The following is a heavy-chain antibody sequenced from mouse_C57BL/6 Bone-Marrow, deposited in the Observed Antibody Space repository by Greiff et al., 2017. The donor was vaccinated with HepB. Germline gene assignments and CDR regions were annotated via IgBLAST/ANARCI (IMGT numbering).Heavy chain of an antibody. V-gene: IGHV5-4*01. CDR2: ISVGGSYT. J-gene: IGHJ4*01. CDR3: AREDGYYYYAMDY. D-gene: IGHD2-3*01. Sequence: EVKVVESGGGLVKPGGSLKLSCAASGFTFSSYAMSWVRQTPEKRLEWVATISVGGSYTYYPDNVKGRFTISRDNAKNNLYLQMSHLKSEDTAMYYCAREDGYYYYAMDYWGQGTSVTVSS. CDR1: GFTFSSYA.